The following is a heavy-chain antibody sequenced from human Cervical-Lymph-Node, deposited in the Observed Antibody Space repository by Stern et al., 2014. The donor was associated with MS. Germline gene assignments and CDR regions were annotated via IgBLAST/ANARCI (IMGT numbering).Heavy chain of an antibody. Sequence: QVQLVQSGAEVKKPGASVKLSCKASGYAFTSDDINWVRQAPGQGLEWMGWMNPDIGDTGYAQQFQGRLTITRDISISTSYMELTSLTPADTAVYYCTKAWAGWGQGTLVVVSS. CDR3: TKAWAG. J-gene: IGHJ4*02. CDR1: GYAFTSDD. CDR2: MNPDIGDT. D-gene: IGHD7-27*01. V-gene: IGHV1-8*02.